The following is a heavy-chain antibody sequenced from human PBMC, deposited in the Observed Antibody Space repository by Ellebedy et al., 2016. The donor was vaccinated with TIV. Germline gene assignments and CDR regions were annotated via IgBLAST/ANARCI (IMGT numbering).Heavy chain of an antibody. Sequence: GGSLRLXXAASGFTFSSYAMSWVRQAPGKGLEWVSAISGSGGSTYYADSVKGRFTISRDNSKNTLYLQMNSLRAEDTAVYYCAKGRGGTTKVVFAYWGQGTLVTVSS. CDR1: GFTFSSYA. CDR2: ISGSGGST. CDR3: AKGRGGTTKVVFAY. D-gene: IGHD4-17*01. J-gene: IGHJ4*02. V-gene: IGHV3-23*01.